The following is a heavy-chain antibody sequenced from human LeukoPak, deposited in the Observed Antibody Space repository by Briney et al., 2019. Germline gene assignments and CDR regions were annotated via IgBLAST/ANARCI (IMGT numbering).Heavy chain of an antibody. J-gene: IGHJ4*02. D-gene: IGHD1-26*01. CDR2: ISGSGSTT. Sequence: GGSLRLSCAASGFTFSSYAMSWVRQAPGKGLECVSCISGSGSTTYYAGSVEGRFTISRDISKSTLYLQMSSLRAEDTAVYYCAKASGSYYGYFDYWGQGNLVTVSS. CDR1: GFTFSSYA. V-gene: IGHV3-23*01. CDR3: AKASGSYYGYFDY.